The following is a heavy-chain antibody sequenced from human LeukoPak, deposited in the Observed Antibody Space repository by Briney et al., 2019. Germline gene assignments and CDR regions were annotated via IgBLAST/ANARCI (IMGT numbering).Heavy chain of an antibody. Sequence: GESLKISCKGSGYSFTSYWIGWVRQMPGKGPEWMGLIYPSDSDTRYSPSFQGQVTISADKSITTAYLQWGSLKASDTAMYYCARQGRAGGYTYGYFDYWGQGTLVTVSS. J-gene: IGHJ4*01. V-gene: IGHV5-51*01. CDR3: ARQGRAGGYTYGYFDY. CDR2: IYPSDSDT. CDR1: GYSFTSYW. D-gene: IGHD5-18*01.